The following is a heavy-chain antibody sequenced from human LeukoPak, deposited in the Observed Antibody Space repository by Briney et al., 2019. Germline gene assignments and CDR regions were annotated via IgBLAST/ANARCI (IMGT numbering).Heavy chain of an antibody. V-gene: IGHV3-23*01. CDR2: ISGSGGST. CDR1: GFTFSSYA. Sequence: GGSLRLSCAASGFTFSSYAMSWVRQAPGKGLEWVSAISGSGGSTYYADSVKGRFTISRDNSKNTLYLQMNSLRAEDTAVYYCARDLHTTVTTLGRPYYYYYMDVWGKGTTVTVSS. CDR3: ARDLHTTVTTLGRPYYYYYMDV. J-gene: IGHJ6*03. D-gene: IGHD4-11*01.